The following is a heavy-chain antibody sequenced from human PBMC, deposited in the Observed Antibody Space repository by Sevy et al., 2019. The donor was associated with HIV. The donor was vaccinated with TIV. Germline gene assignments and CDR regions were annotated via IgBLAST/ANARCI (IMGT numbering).Heavy chain of an antibody. CDR2: IKQDGSEK. V-gene: IGHV3-7*03. CDR1: GFMFSNYW. Sequence: GGSLRLSCAASGFMFSNYWMSWVRQAPGKGLEWVANIKQDGSEKYYVGSVKGRFTISRDNAKNALYLQMDGLRAEDTAVYYCARRYFDLWGQGTLVTVSS. CDR3: ARRYFDL. J-gene: IGHJ4*02.